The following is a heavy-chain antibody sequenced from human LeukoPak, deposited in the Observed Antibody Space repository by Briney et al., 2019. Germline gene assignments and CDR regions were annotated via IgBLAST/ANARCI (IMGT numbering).Heavy chain of an antibody. CDR2: IYYSGRA. D-gene: IGHD3-10*01. CDR3: ARLYSGTRPPDY. Sequence: SETLSLTCTVSGDSINSRTYYWGWIRQPPGKGLEWIGSIYYSGRAYYNPSLKSRVAVSVDTSKSRISLKLISVTAADTAIYYCARLYSGTRPPDYWGQGILVTVSS. J-gene: IGHJ4*02. CDR1: GDSINSRTYY. V-gene: IGHV4-39*01.